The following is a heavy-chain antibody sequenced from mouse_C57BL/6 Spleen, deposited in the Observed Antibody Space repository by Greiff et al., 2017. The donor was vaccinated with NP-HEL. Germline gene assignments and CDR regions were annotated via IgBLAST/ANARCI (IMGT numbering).Heavy chain of an antibody. Sequence: VQLQQSGAELVRPGTSVKVSCKASGYAFTNYLIEWVKQRPGQGLEWIGVINPGSGGTNYNEKFKGKATLTADKSSSTAYMQLSSLTSEDSAVYFCARPMARYAMDYWGQGTSVIVSS. J-gene: IGHJ4*01. V-gene: IGHV1-54*01. D-gene: IGHD1-1*02. CDR1: GYAFTNYL. CDR3: ARPMARYAMDY. CDR2: INPGSGGT.